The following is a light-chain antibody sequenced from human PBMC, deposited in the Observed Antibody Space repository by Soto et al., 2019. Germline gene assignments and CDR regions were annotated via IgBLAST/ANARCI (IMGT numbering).Light chain of an antibody. J-gene: IGKJ1*01. Sequence: EIVLTQSPATLSLSPGARVPLSCRASQSVSSYLAWYQQKPGQAPRLLIYDASNRATGIPARFSGSGSGTDFTLTISSLEPEDFAVYYCQQRSNWPRTFGQGTKVDIK. CDR3: QQRSNWPRT. CDR2: DAS. CDR1: QSVSSY. V-gene: IGKV3-11*01.